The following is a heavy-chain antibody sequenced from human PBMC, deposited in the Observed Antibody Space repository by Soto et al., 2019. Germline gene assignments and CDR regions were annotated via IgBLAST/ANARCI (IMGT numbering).Heavy chain of an antibody. Sequence: QVQLQQWGAGLLKPSETLSLTCVVYGGSFSGYYWSWSRQPPGRGLEWIGEINHSGSTNYNPSLKSRVTISVDTSKNQFSLKLSSVTAADTAVYYCARGFRFCSGGSCYSGWFDPWGQGTLVTVSS. D-gene: IGHD2-15*01. V-gene: IGHV4-34*01. CDR1: GGSFSGYY. CDR2: INHSGST. CDR3: ARGFRFCSGGSCYSGWFDP. J-gene: IGHJ5*02.